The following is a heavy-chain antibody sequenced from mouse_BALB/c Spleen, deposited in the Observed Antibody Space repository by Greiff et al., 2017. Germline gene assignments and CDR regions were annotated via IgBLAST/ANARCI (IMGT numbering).Heavy chain of an antibody. CDR2: ISYSGST. Sequence: VQLQQSGPGLVKPSQSLSLTCTVTGYSITSDYAWNWIRQFPGNKLEWMGYISYSGSTSYNPSLKSRISITRDTSKNQFFLQLNSVTTEDTATYYCARGDYGYDAFAYWGQGTLVTVSA. V-gene: IGHV3-2*02. J-gene: IGHJ3*01. D-gene: IGHD2-2*01. CDR1: GYSITSDYA. CDR3: ARGDYGYDAFAY.